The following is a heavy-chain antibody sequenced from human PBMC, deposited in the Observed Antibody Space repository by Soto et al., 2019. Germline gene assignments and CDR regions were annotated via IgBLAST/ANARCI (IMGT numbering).Heavy chain of an antibody. V-gene: IGHV4-59*01. CDR1: GGSISSYY. CDR2: IYYSGST. J-gene: IGHJ4*02. CDR3: ARAATKRPHFDY. Sequence: PLSLTCTVSGGSISSYYWSWIRQPPGKGLEWIGYIYYSGSTNYNPSLKSRVTISVDTSKNQFSLKLSSVTAADTAVYYCARAATKRPHFDYWGQGTLVTVSS.